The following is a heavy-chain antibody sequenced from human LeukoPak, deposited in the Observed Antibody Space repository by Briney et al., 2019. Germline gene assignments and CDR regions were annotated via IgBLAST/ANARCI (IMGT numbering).Heavy chain of an antibody. D-gene: IGHD2-15*01. Sequence: PGGSLRLSCAASGFTFSSYSMNWVRQAPGKGLEWVSYISSSSRTIYYADSVKGRFTISRDNAKNSLYLQMNNLRDEDTAVYYCPTPHSYCSGGSCNALEYWGQGTLVTVSS. V-gene: IGHV3-48*02. CDR2: ISSSSRTI. J-gene: IGHJ4*02. CDR3: PTPHSYCSGGSCNALEY. CDR1: GFTFSSYS.